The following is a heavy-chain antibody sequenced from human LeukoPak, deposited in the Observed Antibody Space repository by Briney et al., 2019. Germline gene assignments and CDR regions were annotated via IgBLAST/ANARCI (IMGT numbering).Heavy chain of an antibody. V-gene: IGHV4-34*01. CDR1: GGSFSGYY. CDR3: ARAPSYYYAGRGADY. CDR2: INHSGST. J-gene: IGHJ4*02. Sequence: SETLSLTCAVYGGSFSGYYWSWIRQPPGKGLEWIGEINHSGSTNYNPSLKSRVTISVHTSKNQFSLKLNSVTAADTAVYYCARAPSYYYAGRGADYWGQGTLVTVSS. D-gene: IGHD3-10*01.